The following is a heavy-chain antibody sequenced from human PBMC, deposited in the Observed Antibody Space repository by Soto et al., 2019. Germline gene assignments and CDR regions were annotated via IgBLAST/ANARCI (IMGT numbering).Heavy chain of an antibody. CDR2: INPNSGGT. Sequence: ASVKVSCKASGYTFTGYYMHWVRQAPGQGLEWMGWINPNSGGTNYAQKFQGRVTMTRDTSISTAYMELSRLRSDDTAVYYCARDRRTYYYDSSGYMYAFDIWGQGTMVTVS. J-gene: IGHJ3*02. CDR1: GYTFTGYY. CDR3: ARDRRTYYYDSSGYMYAFDI. V-gene: IGHV1-2*02. D-gene: IGHD3-22*01.